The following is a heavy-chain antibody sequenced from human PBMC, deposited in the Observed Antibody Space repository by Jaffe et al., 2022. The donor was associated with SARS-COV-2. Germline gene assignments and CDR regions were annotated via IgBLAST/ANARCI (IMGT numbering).Heavy chain of an antibody. Sequence: EVQLVQSGAEVKKPGESLKISCKGSGYSFTRYWIGWVRQMPGKGLEWMGIIYPGDSDTRYSPSFQGQVTISADKSISTAFLQWSSLKASDTALYYCARQTKDGYDFGYYYMDVWGKGTTVTVSS. CDR1: GYSFTRYW. CDR2: IYPGDSDT. J-gene: IGHJ6*03. D-gene: IGHD5-12*01. V-gene: IGHV5-51*01. CDR3: ARQTKDGYDFGYYYMDV.